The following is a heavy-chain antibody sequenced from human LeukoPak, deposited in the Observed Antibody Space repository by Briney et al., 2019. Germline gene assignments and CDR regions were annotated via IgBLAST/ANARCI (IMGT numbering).Heavy chain of an antibody. Sequence: PGGSLRLSCAASGFTFSDFPMIWVRQPPGKGLEWIGEINHSGSTNYNPSLKSRVTISVDTSKNQFSLKLSSVTAADTAVYYCARGRKYTSGYRVTELGSGYSDYWGQGTLVTVSS. J-gene: IGHJ4*02. CDR1: GFTFSDFP. CDR2: INHSGST. CDR3: ARGRKYTSGYRVTELGSGYSDY. D-gene: IGHD5-18*01. V-gene: IGHV4-34*01.